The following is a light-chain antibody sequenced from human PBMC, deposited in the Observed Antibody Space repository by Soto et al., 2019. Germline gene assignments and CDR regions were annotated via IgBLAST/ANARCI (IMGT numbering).Light chain of an antibody. CDR1: QSVSNSY. Sequence: EIVLTQSPGTLSLSPGERATLSCRASQSVSNSYLAWYQQKPGQAPRLLIYAASSRATGIPDRFSGSGSGTDFTLTISRLEPEDFAVYYCQQYGSSPRTLGQGTKVDIK. J-gene: IGKJ1*01. CDR2: AAS. CDR3: QQYGSSPRT. V-gene: IGKV3-20*01.